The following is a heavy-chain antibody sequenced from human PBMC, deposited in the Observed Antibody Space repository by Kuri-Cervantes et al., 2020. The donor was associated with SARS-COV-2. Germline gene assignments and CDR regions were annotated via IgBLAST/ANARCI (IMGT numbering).Heavy chain of an antibody. Sequence: SVKVSCKASGYTFTGYYMHWVRQAPGQGLEWMGGIIPIFGTANYAQKFQGRVTITADKSTSTAYMELSSLRSEDTAVYYCARDRGYCSGGSCYSEGVHFDYWGQGTLVTVSS. D-gene: IGHD2-15*01. CDR2: IIPIFGTA. J-gene: IGHJ4*02. CDR1: GYTFTGYY. CDR3: ARDRGYCSGGSCYSEGVHFDY. V-gene: IGHV1-69*06.